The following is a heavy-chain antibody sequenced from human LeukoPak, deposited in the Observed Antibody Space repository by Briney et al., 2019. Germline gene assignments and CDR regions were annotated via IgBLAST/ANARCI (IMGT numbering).Heavy chain of an antibody. D-gene: IGHD6-13*01. CDR3: AKDLAAAGCDY. CDR1: GFTFCNYA. CDR2: ISYDGSNK. Sequence: GSLRLSCAASGFTFCNYAMHWVRQAPGKGLEWVAVISYDGSNKYYADSVKGRFTISRDNSKNTLYLQMNSLRPEDTAVYYCAKDLAAAGCDYWGQGTLVTVSS. J-gene: IGHJ4*02. V-gene: IGHV3-30*18.